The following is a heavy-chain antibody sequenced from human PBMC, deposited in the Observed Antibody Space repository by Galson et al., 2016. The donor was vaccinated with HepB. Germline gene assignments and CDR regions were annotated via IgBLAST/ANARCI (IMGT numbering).Heavy chain of an antibody. D-gene: IGHD6-13*01. Sequence: SLRLPCAASGFTFSSYGMHWVRQAPGKGLEWVAVIWYNGINKYYADSVKGRFTISRDNSKNTLYLQMNSLRAEDTAVYYCAKGGPRFSSNPYFDSWGQGTLVTVSS. V-gene: IGHV3-33*06. CDR1: GFTFSSYG. CDR3: AKGGPRFSSNPYFDS. J-gene: IGHJ4*02. CDR2: IWYNGINK.